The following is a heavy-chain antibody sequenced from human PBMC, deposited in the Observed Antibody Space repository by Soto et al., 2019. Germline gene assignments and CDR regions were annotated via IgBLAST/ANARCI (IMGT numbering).Heavy chain of an antibody. CDR1: GGSISSGGYY. Sequence: QVQLQESGPGLVKPSQTLSLTCTVSGGSISSGGYYWSWIRQHPGKGLEWIGYIYYSGSTYYNPXXKSRVTISVDXXKXQXXLKLSSVTAADTAVYYCAKGKGSSWYGGKYNWFDPWGQGTLVTVSS. D-gene: IGHD6-13*01. J-gene: IGHJ5*02. CDR2: IYYSGST. CDR3: AKGKGSSWYGGKYNWFDP. V-gene: IGHV4-31*03.